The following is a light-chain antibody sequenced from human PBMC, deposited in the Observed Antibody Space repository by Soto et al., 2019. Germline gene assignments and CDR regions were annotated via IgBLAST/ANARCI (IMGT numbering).Light chain of an antibody. CDR2: EVT. CDR1: SRDVGAYSS. CDR3: SAHAGSNNYV. J-gene: IGLJ1*01. Sequence: HSELTQAPSGSGFPGQSGSVSCAGTSRDVGAYSSVAWYQQHPGKAPKLIIYEVTKRPSGVPDRFSGARSGNTAFLTVSGLQADDEADYYCSAHAGSNNYVFGTGTKVTVL. V-gene: IGLV2-8*01.